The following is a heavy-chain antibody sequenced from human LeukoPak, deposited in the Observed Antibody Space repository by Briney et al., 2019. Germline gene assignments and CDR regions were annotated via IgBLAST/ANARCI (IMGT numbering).Heavy chain of an antibody. D-gene: IGHD6-13*01. CDR2: IFYSGSP. J-gene: IGHJ4*02. CDR1: VGSISRYY. V-gene: IGHV4-59*08. Sequence: PSVTLSLTRLLSVGSISRYYWSWMRPPPPKGLDWIGNIFYSGSPNYNPSLKSRVTTSFDTSKNQFSLKLSSVTAADTAVYYCARVGHIVAAGTYDYWGQGTLVTVSS. CDR3: ARVGHIVAAGTYDY.